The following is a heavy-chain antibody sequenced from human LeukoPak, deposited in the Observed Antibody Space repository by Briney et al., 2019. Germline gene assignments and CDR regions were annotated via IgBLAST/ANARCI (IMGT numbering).Heavy chain of an antibody. D-gene: IGHD2/OR15-2a*01. CDR3: ARASWAEN. CDR1: GFTFSSYA. V-gene: IGHV3-21*01. J-gene: IGHJ4*02. Sequence: GRSLRLSCAASGFTFSSYAMHWVRQAPGKGLEWVSSISSGSTYIYYADSMRGRLTISRDNAKNSLYLQMNSLRAEDTAIYYYARASWAENWGQGTLVTVSS. CDR2: ISSGSTYI.